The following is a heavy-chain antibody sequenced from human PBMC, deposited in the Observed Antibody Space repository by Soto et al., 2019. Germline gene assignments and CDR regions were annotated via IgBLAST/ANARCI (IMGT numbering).Heavy chain of an antibody. J-gene: IGHJ3*02. Sequence: PVGSLRLSCAASGFTFSSYSMNWVRQAPGKGLEWVSSISSSSSYIYYADSVKGRFTISRDNAKNSLYLQMNSLRAEDTAVYYCAREGNYDDHDAFDIWGQGTMVTVSS. V-gene: IGHV3-21*01. CDR2: ISSSSSYI. D-gene: IGHD4-17*01. CDR3: AREGNYDDHDAFDI. CDR1: GFTFSSYS.